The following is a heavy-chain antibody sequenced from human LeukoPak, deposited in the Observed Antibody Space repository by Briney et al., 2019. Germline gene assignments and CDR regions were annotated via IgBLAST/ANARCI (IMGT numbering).Heavy chain of an antibody. CDR3: ARPRGLGQTTGAFDI. CDR2: IYYSGST. CDR1: GGSISSSSYY. Sequence: SETLSLTCTVSGGSISSSSYYWGWIRQPPGKGLEWIGSIYYSGSTYYNPSLKSRVTISVDTSKNQFSLKLSSVTAADTAVYYCARPRGLGQTTGAFDIWGQGTMVTVSS. V-gene: IGHV4-39*01. J-gene: IGHJ3*02. D-gene: IGHD1-7*01.